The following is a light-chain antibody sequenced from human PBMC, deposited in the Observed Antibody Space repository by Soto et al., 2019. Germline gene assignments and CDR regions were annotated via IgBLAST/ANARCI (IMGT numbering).Light chain of an antibody. CDR2: GTS. CDR3: QQYGSSPRT. J-gene: IGKJ1*01. V-gene: IGKV3-20*01. CDR1: QSVDSNS. Sequence: EIVLTQSPGTLSLSPGERATLACRASQSVDSNSLAWFQQKPGQAPSLLIYGTSSRATGIPDRFSGSGSGTDFTLNISRLEPEDFAVYYCQQYGSSPRTFGQGTKVEMK.